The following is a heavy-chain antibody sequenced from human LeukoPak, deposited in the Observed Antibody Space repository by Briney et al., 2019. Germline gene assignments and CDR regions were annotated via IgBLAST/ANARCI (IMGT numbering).Heavy chain of an antibody. Sequence: SETLSLTCAVYRESFSGYYWSWIRQPPGKGLEWIGEVNHSGSTNYNPSLKSRVTISVDTSKNQFSLKLSSVTAADTGVYYCARAEITAAGVPFDYWGQGTLVTVSS. CDR3: ARAEITAAGVPFDY. D-gene: IGHD6-13*01. CDR2: VNHSGST. J-gene: IGHJ4*02. CDR1: RESFSGYY. V-gene: IGHV4-34*01.